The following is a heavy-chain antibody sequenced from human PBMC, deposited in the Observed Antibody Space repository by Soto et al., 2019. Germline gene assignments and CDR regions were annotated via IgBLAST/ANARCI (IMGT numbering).Heavy chain of an antibody. CDR2: ISYDGSNK. CDR3: ARGLAASYFDY. CDR1: GFTFSSYA. Sequence: QVQLVESGGGVVQPGRSLRLSCAASGFTFSSYAMHWVRQAPGKGLGWVAVISYDGSNKYYADSVKGRFTISRDNSKNTLYLQMNSLRAEDTAVYYCARGLAASYFDYWGQGTLVTVSS. J-gene: IGHJ4*02. D-gene: IGHD6-13*01. V-gene: IGHV3-30-3*01.